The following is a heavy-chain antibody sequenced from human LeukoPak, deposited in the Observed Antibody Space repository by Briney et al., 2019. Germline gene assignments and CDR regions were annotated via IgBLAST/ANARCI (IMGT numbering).Heavy chain of an antibody. Sequence: GGSLRLSCAASGFTFSDYYMSWIRQAPGKGLEWVSYISSSGSTIYYADSVKGRFTISRDNAKNSLYLQMNSLRAEDTAVYYCARVPPKQQLGYYYYYVDVWGKGTTVTVSS. CDR3: ARVPPKQQLGYYYYYVDV. D-gene: IGHD6-13*01. CDR2: ISSSGSTI. J-gene: IGHJ6*03. CDR1: GFTFSDYY. V-gene: IGHV3-11*04.